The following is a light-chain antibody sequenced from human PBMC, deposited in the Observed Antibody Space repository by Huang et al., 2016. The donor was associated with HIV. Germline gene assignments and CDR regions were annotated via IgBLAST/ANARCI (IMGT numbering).Light chain of an antibody. V-gene: IGKV1-NL1*01. CDR3: QQYQSIPWT. CDR1: QGIGNS. Sequence: DIQMTQSPSSLSASVGDRVTITCRASQGIGNSLAWYQQKPEKPPRLLRYATSRLESGVPSRFSGRGSGTHYTLTITTLQPEDIASYYCQQYQSIPWTFGQGTKVEIK. CDR2: ATS. J-gene: IGKJ1*01.